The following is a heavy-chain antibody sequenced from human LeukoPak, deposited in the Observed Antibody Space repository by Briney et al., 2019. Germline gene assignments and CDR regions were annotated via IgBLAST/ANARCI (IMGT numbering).Heavy chain of an antibody. D-gene: IGHD3-10*01. CDR2: ISGSGGST. CDR3: AKGLYYYGSARYDAFDI. V-gene: IGHV3-23*01. Sequence: GGSLRLSCAASGFTFSSYAMSWVRQAPGKGLEWVSAISGSGGSTYYADSVKGRFTISRDNSKNTLYLQMNSLRAEDTAVYYCAKGLYYYGSARYDAFDIWGQGTMVTVSS. J-gene: IGHJ3*02. CDR1: GFTFSSYA.